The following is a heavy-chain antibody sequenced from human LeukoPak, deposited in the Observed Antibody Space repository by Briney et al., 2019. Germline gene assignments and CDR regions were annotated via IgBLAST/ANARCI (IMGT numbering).Heavy chain of an antibody. J-gene: IGHJ4*02. CDR3: ARGLYSYTIGPSFDY. V-gene: IGHV3-30*03. CDR2: ISYDGSNK. CDR1: GFTFSSCG. Sequence: GGSLRLSCAASGFTFSSCGMHWVRQAPGKGLEWVAVISYDGSNKYYADSVKGRFTISRDNSKNTLYLQMNSLRAEDTAVYFCARGLYSYTIGPSFDYWGQGTLVTVSS. D-gene: IGHD5-18*01.